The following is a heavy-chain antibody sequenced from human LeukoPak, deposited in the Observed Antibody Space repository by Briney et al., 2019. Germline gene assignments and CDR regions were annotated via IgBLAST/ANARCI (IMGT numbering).Heavy chain of an antibody. Sequence: ETLSLTCAVYGGSFSGYYWSWIRQPPGKGLEWVSVIYSGGSTYYADSVKGRFTISRDNSKNTLYLQMNSLRAEDTAVYYCARGIRYYGSSGYLDYWGQGTLVTVSS. CDR1: GGSFSGYY. CDR2: IYSGGST. CDR3: ARGIRYYGSSGYLDY. V-gene: IGHV3-66*01. D-gene: IGHD3-22*01. J-gene: IGHJ4*02.